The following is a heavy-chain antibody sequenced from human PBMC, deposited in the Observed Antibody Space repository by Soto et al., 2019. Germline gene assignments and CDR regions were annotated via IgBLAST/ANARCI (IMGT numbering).Heavy chain of an antibody. D-gene: IGHD3-10*01. CDR1: GFTFDDYA. V-gene: IGHV3-9*01. CDR3: GKEYHYGSGNLDYYFYGMDV. Sequence: EVQLVESGGGLVQPGGSLRLSCAASGFTFDDYAMHWVRQAPGKGLEWVSGVNWNSDIIAYADSVKGRFTISRDNAKNSLYLQMNSLRATDTALYYCGKEYHYGSGNLDYYFYGMDVWGQGTTVTVS. CDR2: VNWNSDII. J-gene: IGHJ6*02.